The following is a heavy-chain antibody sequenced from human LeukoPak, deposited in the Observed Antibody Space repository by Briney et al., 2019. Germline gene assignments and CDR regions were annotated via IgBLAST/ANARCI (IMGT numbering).Heavy chain of an antibody. J-gene: IGHJ6*03. CDR1: GGTFSSYA. CDR3: ARGGAYRATVNPIYYYYMDV. V-gene: IGHV1-69*06. D-gene: IGHD4-17*01. CDR2: IIPIFGTA. Sequence: GASVKVSCKASGGTFSSYAISWVRQAPGQGLEWMGGIIPIFGTANYAQKFQGRVTITADKSTSTAYMELSSLRSEDTAVYYCARGGAYRATVNPIYYYYMDVWGKGTTVTVSS.